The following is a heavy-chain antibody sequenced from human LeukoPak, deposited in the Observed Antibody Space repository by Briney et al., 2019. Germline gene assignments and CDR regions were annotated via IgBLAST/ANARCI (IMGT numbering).Heavy chain of an antibody. D-gene: IGHD5-24*01. CDR3: ARISGATIPV. Sequence: SQTLSLTCAISGDSVSSNSAAWNWIRQSPSRRLEWLGRTYYRSKRYYDYAVSVKSRIAINPDTSKNQFSLQLNSVTPEDTAVYYCARISGATIPVWGQGALVTVSS. CDR1: GDSVSSNSAA. CDR2: TYYRSKRYY. J-gene: IGHJ4*02. V-gene: IGHV6-1*01.